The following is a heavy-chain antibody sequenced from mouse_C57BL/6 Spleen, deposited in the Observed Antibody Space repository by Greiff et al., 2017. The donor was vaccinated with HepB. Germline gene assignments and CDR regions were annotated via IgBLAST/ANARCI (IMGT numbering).Heavy chain of an antibody. CDR3: AREEYRNDVGNFDY. J-gene: IGHJ2*01. CDR2: IHPNSGST. Sequence: QVQLQQPGAELVKPGASVKLSCKASGYTFTSYWMHWVKQRPGQGLEWIGMIHPNSGSTNYNEKFKSKATLTVDKSSSTAYMQLSSLTSEDSAVYYCAREEYRNDVGNFDYWGQGTTLTVSS. CDR1: GYTFTSYW. V-gene: IGHV1-64*01. D-gene: IGHD2-14*01.